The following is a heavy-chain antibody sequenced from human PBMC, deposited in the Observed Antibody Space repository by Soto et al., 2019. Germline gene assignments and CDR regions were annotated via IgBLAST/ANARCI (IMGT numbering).Heavy chain of an antibody. V-gene: IGHV5-51*01. J-gene: IGHJ5*02. Sequence: EALTVSFEPCGLKINKYWSARVRPVPGKGVGFMGIIYPGDSDTRYGPAFEGRVTISVDKSISTASMQWRSLKASDTAMYYCVRHGEDGQTELRLNWFDPWREGTLVTV. CDR3: VRHGEDGQTELRLNWFDP. CDR1: GLKINKYW. D-gene: IGHD2-15*01. CDR2: IYPGDSDT.